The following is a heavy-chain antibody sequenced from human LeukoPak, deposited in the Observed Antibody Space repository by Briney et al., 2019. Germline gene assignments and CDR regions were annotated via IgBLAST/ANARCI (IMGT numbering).Heavy chain of an antibody. Sequence: GGSLRLSCAASGFTFSSYGMSWVRQAPGKGLEWVSAISGSGGSTYYADSVKGRFTISRDNSKNTLYLQMNSLRAEDTAVYYCAKDFYYYGSGSYHYYFDYWGQGTLVTVSS. CDR2: ISGSGGST. V-gene: IGHV3-23*01. CDR3: AKDFYYYGSGSYHYYFDY. J-gene: IGHJ4*02. CDR1: GFTFSSYG. D-gene: IGHD3-10*01.